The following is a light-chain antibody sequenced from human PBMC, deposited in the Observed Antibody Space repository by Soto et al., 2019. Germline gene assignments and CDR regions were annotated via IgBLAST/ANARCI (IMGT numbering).Light chain of an antibody. V-gene: IGLV2-23*01. J-gene: IGLJ1*01. CDR3: CSYADSRTYV. Sequence: QSAMTQPSPLSASPGQSVIISFPSTTSDVWNYNLVSWYQQHPGKAPKLMIYEATKWPSGVSNRFFGSKSGNTASLTISGLQAEDDADYYCCSYADSRTYVFGTGTKVTVL. CDR2: EAT. CDR1: TSDVWNYNL.